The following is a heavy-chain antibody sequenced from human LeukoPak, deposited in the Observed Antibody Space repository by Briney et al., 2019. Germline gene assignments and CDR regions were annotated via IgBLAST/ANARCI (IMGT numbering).Heavy chain of an antibody. Sequence: GGSLRLSCAASGFTFSSYSMNWVRQAPGKGLEWVSYISSSSSTIYYADSVKGRFTISRDNAKNSLYLQMNSLRAEDTAVYYCARSRGVVITRFDYWGQGTLVTVSS. D-gene: IGHD3-22*01. J-gene: IGHJ4*02. CDR1: GFTFSSYS. V-gene: IGHV3-48*01. CDR3: ARSRGVVITRFDY. CDR2: ISSSSSTI.